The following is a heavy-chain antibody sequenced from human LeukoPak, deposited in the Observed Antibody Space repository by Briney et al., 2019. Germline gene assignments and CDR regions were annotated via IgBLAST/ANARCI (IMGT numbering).Heavy chain of an antibody. J-gene: IGHJ3*02. V-gene: IGHV3-21*01. Sequence: GGSLRLSCAASGFTFSTYSMNWVRQAPGKGLEWVSSISSSSTYMYYADSVKGRFTISRDNAKNSLYLQMNSLRAEDTAVYYCARDYFYCSGGSCYRTVHAFDIWGQGTMVTVSS. CDR3: ARDYFYCSGGSCYRTVHAFDI. CDR1: GFTFSTYS. CDR2: ISSSSTYM. D-gene: IGHD2-15*01.